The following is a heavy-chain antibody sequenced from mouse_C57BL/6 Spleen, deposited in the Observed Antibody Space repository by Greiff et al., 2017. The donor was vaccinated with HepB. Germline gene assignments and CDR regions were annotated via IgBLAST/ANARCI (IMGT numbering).Heavy chain of an antibody. Sequence: VQLQQPGAELVRPGTSVKLSCKASGYTFTSYWMHWVKQRPGQGLEWIGVIDPYDSYTNYNQKFKGKATLTVDTSSSTAYMQLSSLTSEDSAVYYCARRSYDFYFAMGYWGQGPSVTVSS. J-gene: IGHJ4*01. CDR1: GYTFTSYW. CDR2: IDPYDSYT. CDR3: ARRSYDFYFAMGY. D-gene: IGHD2-4*01. V-gene: IGHV1-59*01.